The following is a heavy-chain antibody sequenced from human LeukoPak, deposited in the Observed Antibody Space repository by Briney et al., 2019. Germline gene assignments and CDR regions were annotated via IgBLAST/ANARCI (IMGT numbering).Heavy chain of an antibody. V-gene: IGHV1-69*13. D-gene: IGHD4-17*01. CDR2: IIPIFGTA. J-gene: IGHJ6*02. Sequence: SVKVSCKASGGTFSSYAISWVRQAPGQGLEWMGGIIPIFGTANYAQKFQGRVTITADESTSTAYMELSSLRSEDTAVYYCARGHDYGEVYYGMDVWGQGTTVTVSS. CDR3: ARGHDYGEVYYGMDV. CDR1: GGTFSSYA.